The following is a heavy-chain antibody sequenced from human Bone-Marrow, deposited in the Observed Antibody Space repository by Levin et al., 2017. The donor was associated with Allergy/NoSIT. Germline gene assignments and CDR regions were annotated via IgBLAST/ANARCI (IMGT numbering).Heavy chain of an antibody. CDR1: GFTSGYFA. J-gene: IGHJ6*02. D-gene: IGHD3-3*01. CDR2: LGGDGATT. CDR3: ARHMLAQRFYYGLDV. Sequence: GGSLRLSCAASGFTSGYFAMSWVRQAPGRGLEWLSVLGGDGATTYFADSVKGRFTISRDNFKNVLYLEWSSLRAEDTAVYYCARHMLAQRFYYGLDVWGQGTTVTVSS. V-gene: IGHV3-23*01.